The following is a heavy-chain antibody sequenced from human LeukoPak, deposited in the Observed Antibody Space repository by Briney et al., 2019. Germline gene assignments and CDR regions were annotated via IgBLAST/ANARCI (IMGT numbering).Heavy chain of an antibody. CDR3: ARDRYYDSSGSSL. CDR1: GGSISSGGYY. J-gene: IGHJ3*01. D-gene: IGHD3-22*01. V-gene: IGHV4-31*03. Sequence: SETLSLTCTVSGGSISSGGYYWSWIRQHPGTGLEWIGYIYYSGSTYYNPSLKSRVTISVDTSKNQFSLKLSSVTAADTAVYYCARDRYYDSSGSSLWGQGTMVTVSS. CDR2: IYYSGST.